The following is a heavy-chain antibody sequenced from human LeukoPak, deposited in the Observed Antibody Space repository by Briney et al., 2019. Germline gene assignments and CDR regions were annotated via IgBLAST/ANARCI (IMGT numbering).Heavy chain of an antibody. CDR1: GGSFSSYY. V-gene: IGHV4-59*08. Sequence: SETLSLTCTVSGGSFSSYYWSWIRQPPGKGLEWIGYIYYSGSTNYNPSLKSRVTISVDTSKNQFSLKLSSVTAADTAVYYCARGYSSSWYFNWFDPWGQGTLVTVSS. J-gene: IGHJ5*02. CDR2: IYYSGST. CDR3: ARGYSSSWYFNWFDP. D-gene: IGHD6-13*01.